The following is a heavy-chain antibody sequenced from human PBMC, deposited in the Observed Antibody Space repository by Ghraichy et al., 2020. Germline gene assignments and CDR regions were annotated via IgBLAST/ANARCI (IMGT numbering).Heavy chain of an antibody. D-gene: IGHD1-26*01. CDR2: IYPSGTP. CDR1: GGSFSSYY. Sequence: SETLSLTCTVSGGSFSSYYWSWIRQPAGKGLEWIGRIYPSGTPNYNPSLRSRLTMSVHTSKNQFSLNVRSVTAADTAVYYCARGAASASHYFDYWGQGTLVTVSS. V-gene: IGHV4-4*07. CDR3: ARGAASASHYFDY. J-gene: IGHJ4*02.